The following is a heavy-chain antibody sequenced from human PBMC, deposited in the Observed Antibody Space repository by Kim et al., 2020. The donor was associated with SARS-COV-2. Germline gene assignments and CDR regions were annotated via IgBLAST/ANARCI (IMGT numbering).Heavy chain of an antibody. V-gene: IGHV1-69*02. D-gene: IGHD6-13*01. CDR2: IIPILGIA. J-gene: IGHJ4*02. CDR3: ARGIAAALGYDY. CDR1: GGTFSSYT. Sequence: SVKVSCKASGGTFSSYTISWVRQAPGQGLEWMGRIIPILGIANYAQKVQGRVTITADKSTSTAYMELSSLRSEDTAVYYCARGIAAALGYDYWGQGTLVTVSS.